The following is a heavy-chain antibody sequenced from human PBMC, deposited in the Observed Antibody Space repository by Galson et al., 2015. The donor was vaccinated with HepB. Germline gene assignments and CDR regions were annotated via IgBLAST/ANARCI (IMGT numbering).Heavy chain of an antibody. D-gene: IGHD4-17*01. CDR2: ISYDGSNK. CDR3: ASMVTTEQFDY. J-gene: IGHJ4*02. V-gene: IGHV3-30*04. CDR1: GFTFSSYA. Sequence: SLRLSCAASGFTFSSYAMHWVRQAPGKGLEWVAVISYDGSNKYYADSVKGRFTISRDNSKNTLYLQMNSLRAEDTAVYYCASMVTTEQFDYWGQGTLVTVSS.